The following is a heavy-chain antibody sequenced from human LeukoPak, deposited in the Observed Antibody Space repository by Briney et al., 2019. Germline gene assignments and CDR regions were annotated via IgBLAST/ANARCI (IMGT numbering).Heavy chain of an antibody. CDR1: GFAVSNNY. CDR3: AGRRVLDASFDY. J-gene: IGHJ4*02. D-gene: IGHD3-16*01. V-gene: IGHV3-66*02. CDR2: IYSGDNT. Sequence: AGGSLRLSCAASGFAVSNNYMSWVRQAPGKGLEWFSVIYSGDNTYYVESVKGRFTISRDNSKNTLFLQMNRLRAEDTAVYYCAGRRVLDASFDYWGQGTLVTVSS.